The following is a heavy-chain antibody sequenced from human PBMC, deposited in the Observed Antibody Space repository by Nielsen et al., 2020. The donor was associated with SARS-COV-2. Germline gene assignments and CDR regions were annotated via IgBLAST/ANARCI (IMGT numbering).Heavy chain of an antibody. D-gene: IGHD3-22*01. CDR2: ISSSSSYI. CDR3: ARETKGYYDSSGLSS. Sequence: GESLKISCAASGFTFSSYSMNWVRQAPGKGLEWVSSISSSSSYIYYADSVKGRFTISRDNAKNSLYLQMNSLRAEDTAVYYCARETKGYYDSSGLSSWGQGTLVTVSS. J-gene: IGHJ4*02. V-gene: IGHV3-21*04. CDR1: GFTFSSYS.